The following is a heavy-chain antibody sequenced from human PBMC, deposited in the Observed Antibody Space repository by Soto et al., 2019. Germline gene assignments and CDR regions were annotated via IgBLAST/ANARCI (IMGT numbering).Heavy chain of an antibody. CDR1: GDTFKNCV. J-gene: IGHJ6*02. Sequence: QVQVVQAGVEVRRPGSSVKVSCKASGDTFKNCVISWVRQAPGQGLEWMGGIIPLFGTTDFAQRFQGRRTITTDESTTTAYMEIIRLRSEDTATYYCAAELGFGKLAVVWGQGTTVIVSS. D-gene: IGHD7-27*01. CDR2: IIPLFGTT. V-gene: IGHV1-69*01. CDR3: AAELGFGKLAVV.